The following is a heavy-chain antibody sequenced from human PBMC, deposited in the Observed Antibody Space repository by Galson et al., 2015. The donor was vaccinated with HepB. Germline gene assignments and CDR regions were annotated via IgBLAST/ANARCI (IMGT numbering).Heavy chain of an antibody. CDR2: INQAGGAK. CDR3: ARAISARYDY. Sequence: SLRLSCAASGFTFSSYWMTWVRQAPGKGLEWVANINQAGGAKYYGDSVKGRFAISRDDAQNSVYLDVHSLRAEDTAMYFRARAISARYDYWGQGTLVTVSS. D-gene: IGHD1-26*01. CDR1: GFTFSSYW. J-gene: IGHJ4*02. V-gene: IGHV3-7*04.